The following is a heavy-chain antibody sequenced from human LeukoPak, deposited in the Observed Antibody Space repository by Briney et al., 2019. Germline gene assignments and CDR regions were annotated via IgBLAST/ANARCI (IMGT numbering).Heavy chain of an antibody. Sequence: PSETLSLTCTVSGYSISSGYYWGWIRQPPGKGLEWIGSIYYSGSTYYNPSLKSRVTISVDTSKNQFSLKLSSVTAADTAVYYCARDRRGFDWFDYWGQGTLVTVSS. D-gene: IGHD3-10*01. CDR3: ARDRRGFDWFDY. J-gene: IGHJ5*01. V-gene: IGHV4-38-2*02. CDR2: IYYSGST. CDR1: GYSISSGYY.